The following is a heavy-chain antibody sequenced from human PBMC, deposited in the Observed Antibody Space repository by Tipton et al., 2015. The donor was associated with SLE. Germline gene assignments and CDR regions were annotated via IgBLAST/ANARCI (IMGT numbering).Heavy chain of an antibody. J-gene: IGHJ4*02. Sequence: TLSLTCNVSGGSISSGGYYWTWIRQHPGKGLEWIGYIYYSGTTYYNPSLKSRVTISVDTSKNQFSLKLSSVTAADTAVYYCAGGEGGGYYFDLWGQGTLVTVSS. V-gene: IGHV4-31*03. CDR2: IYYSGTT. CDR1: GGSISSGGYY. CDR3: AGGEGGGYYFDL. D-gene: IGHD3-16*01.